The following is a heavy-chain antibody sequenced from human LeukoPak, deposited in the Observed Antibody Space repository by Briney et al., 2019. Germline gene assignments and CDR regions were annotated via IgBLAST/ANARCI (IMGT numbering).Heavy chain of an antibody. V-gene: IGHV4-34*01. CDR2: ISHSGST. D-gene: IGHD3-3*01. CDR3: ARDGNDFWNDQRFDP. CDR1: GGSFSGYY. Sequence: SETLSLTCAVYGGSFSGYYWSWIRQPPGKGLEWIGKISHSGSTNYNPSLKSRVTISVDTSKNQFSLKLSSVTAADTAVYYCARDGNDFWNDQRFDPWGQGTLVTVSS. J-gene: IGHJ5*02.